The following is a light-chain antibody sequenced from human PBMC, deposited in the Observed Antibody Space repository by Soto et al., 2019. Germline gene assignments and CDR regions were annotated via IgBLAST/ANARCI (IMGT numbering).Light chain of an antibody. CDR2: LESSGSY. V-gene: IGLV4-60*02. Sequence: QSVLTQSSSASASLGSSVKLTCTLSSGHSSYIIAWHQQQPGKAPRYLMELESSGSYNKGSGVPDRFSGSSSGADRFLTISNLQFDDEADYYCETWDSNTWVFGGGTKLTVL. CDR1: SGHSSYI. J-gene: IGLJ3*02. CDR3: ETWDSNTWV.